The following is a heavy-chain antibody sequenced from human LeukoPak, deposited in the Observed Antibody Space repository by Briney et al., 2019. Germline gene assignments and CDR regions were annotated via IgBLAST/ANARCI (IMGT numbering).Heavy chain of an antibody. CDR1: GGSISSYY. CDR3: ARDRSSSAGFDY. D-gene: IGHD2-2*01. CDR2: IFYSGST. V-gene: IGHV4-59*01. J-gene: IGHJ4*02. Sequence: TSETLSLTCTVSGGSISSYYWSWIRQPPGKGLEWIGYIFYSGSTNYNPSLKSRVTISVDTSKNQFSLKLSSVTAADTAVYYCARDRSSSAGFDYWGQGTLVTVSS.